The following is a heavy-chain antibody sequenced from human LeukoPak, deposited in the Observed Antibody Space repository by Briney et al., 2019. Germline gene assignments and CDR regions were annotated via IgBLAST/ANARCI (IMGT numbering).Heavy chain of an antibody. CDR3: ARAVDFDSSGYYLKGRYFDY. D-gene: IGHD3-22*01. J-gene: IGHJ4*02. CDR1: GDSVSSNSSA. CDR2: TYYRSKWYN. Sequence: SQTLSLTCAISGDSVSSNSSAWNWIRQSPSRGLEWLGRTYYRSKWYNDYAVSVKSRITINPDTSKNQFSLQLNSVTPEDTAVYYCARAVDFDSSGYYLKGRYFDYWGQGTLVTVSS. V-gene: IGHV6-1*01.